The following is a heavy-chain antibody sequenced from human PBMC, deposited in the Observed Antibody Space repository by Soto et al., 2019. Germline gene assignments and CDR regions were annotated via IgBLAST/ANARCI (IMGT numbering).Heavy chain of an antibody. CDR2: IWYDGSNK. CDR3: ARDSGYSYGPLDY. D-gene: IGHD5-18*01. CDR1: GFTFSSYG. V-gene: IGHV3-33*01. J-gene: IGHJ4*02. Sequence: PGGSLRLSCAASGFTFSSYGMHWVRQAPGKGLEWVAVIWYDGSNKYYADSVKGRFTISRDSSKNTLYLQMNSLRAEDTAVYYCARDSGYSYGPLDYWGQGTLVTVSS.